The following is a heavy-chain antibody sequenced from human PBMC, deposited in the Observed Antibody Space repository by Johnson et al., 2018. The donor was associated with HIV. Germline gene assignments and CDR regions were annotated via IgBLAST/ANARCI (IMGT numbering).Heavy chain of an antibody. J-gene: IGHJ3*02. CDR3: ARVSSGGAFDI. V-gene: IGHV3-30*03. CDR1: GFTFSKYG. D-gene: IGHD3-22*01. CDR2: ISYDGSNK. Sequence: QVQLVESGGGVVQPGRSLRLSCAASGFTFSKYGMRWVRQAPGKGLEWVAVISYDGSNKYYADSVKGRFTISRDNSKNTLYLQMNSLRAGDTAVYYCARVSSGGAFDIWGQGTMVTVSS.